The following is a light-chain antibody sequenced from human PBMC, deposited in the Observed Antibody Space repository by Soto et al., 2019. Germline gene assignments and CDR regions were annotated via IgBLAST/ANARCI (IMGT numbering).Light chain of an antibody. CDR2: YIS. CDR1: QSAGNF. CDR3: ERHNNWPT. J-gene: IGKJ5*01. V-gene: IGKV3-11*01. Sequence: SLSLAALSVSQRETASLSCRASQSAGNFLAWYQQKPGQAPRLLIYYISTRATGIPARFSGSGSGTDFTLTISSLEPEDFAVYFCERHNNWPTFGQGTRLEI.